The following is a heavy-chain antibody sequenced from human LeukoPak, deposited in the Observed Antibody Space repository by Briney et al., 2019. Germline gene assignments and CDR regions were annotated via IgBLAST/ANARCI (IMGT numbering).Heavy chain of an antibody. CDR2: FDPEDGET. CDR3: ATNGIVGAPGWIQNYYYYGMDV. V-gene: IGHV1-24*01. Sequence: ASVKVSCKVSGYTLTELSMHWVRQAPGKGLEWMGGFDPEDGETIYAQKFQGRVTMTEDTSTDTAYMELSSLRSEDTAVYYCATNGIVGAPGWIQNYYYYGMDVWGQGTTVTVSS. D-gene: IGHD1-26*01. J-gene: IGHJ6*02. CDR1: GYTLTELS.